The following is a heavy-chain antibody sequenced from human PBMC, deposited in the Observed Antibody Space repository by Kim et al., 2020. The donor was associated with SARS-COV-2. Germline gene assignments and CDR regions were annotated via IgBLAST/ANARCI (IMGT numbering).Heavy chain of an antibody. CDR2: MNPNSGNT. V-gene: IGHV1-8*01. Sequence: ASVKVSCKASGYTFTSYDINWVRQAPGQGLEWLGWMNPNSGNTGYSPKFQGRVTMTTDASTNTAYMELSSLRSEDTAVYYCARHRSGWNDNWFDPWGQGTLVTVSS. J-gene: IGHJ5*02. CDR1: GYTFTSYD. CDR3: ARHRSGWNDNWFDP. D-gene: IGHD1-1*01.